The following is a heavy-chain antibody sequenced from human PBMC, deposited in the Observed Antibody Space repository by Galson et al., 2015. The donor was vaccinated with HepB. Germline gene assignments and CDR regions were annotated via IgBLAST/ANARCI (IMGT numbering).Heavy chain of an antibody. CDR1: GFTFSSYW. Sequence: SLRLSCAASGFTFSSYWMSWVRQAPGKGLEWVANIKQDGSEKYYVDSVKGRFTISRDNAKNSLYLQMNSLRAEDTAVYYCARDAPRLTGTHFDYWGQGTLVTVSS. CDR2: IKQDGSEK. J-gene: IGHJ4*02. CDR3: ARDAPRLTGTHFDY. V-gene: IGHV3-7*03. D-gene: IGHD1-20*01.